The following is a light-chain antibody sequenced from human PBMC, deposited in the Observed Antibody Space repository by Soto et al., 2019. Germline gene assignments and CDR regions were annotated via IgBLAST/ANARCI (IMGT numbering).Light chain of an antibody. V-gene: IGKV1-5*01. CDR1: QSVNSW. J-gene: IGKJ1*01. CDR3: QQYNSSPWT. CDR2: DAS. Sequence: DIQMTQSPSTLSASVGDRVTITCRASQSVNSWLAWYQQKPGQAPKVLIYDASSLQSGVPARFSGSGSATEFTLTISSLQPDDFATYYCQQYNSSPWTFGQGTKVDIK.